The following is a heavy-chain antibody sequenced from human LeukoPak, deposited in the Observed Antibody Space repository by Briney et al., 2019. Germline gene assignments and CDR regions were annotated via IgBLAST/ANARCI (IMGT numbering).Heavy chain of an antibody. D-gene: IGHD6-19*01. Sequence: GGSLRLSCAASGFTFSSYWMSWVRQAPGKGLEWVANIKQDGSEKYYVDSVKGRFTISRDNAKNSLYLQMNSLRAEDTAVYYCARDLYSSGWYEENYWGQGTLVTVSS. CDR2: IKQDGSEK. CDR3: ARDLYSSGWYEENY. V-gene: IGHV3-7*01. J-gene: IGHJ4*02. CDR1: GFTFSSYW.